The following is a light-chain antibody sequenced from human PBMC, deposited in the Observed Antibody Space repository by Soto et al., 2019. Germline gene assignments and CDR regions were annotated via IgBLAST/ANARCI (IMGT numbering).Light chain of an antibody. Sequence: EIVLTQSPGTLCLSPGERATLSCRASQSVSGSYLAWYQQRPGQAPRLLIYGASSRATGTPDRFSGSGSGTDFTLTISRLEPEDFAVYYCQQYDSYLTFGPGTKVDIK. CDR2: GAS. J-gene: IGKJ3*01. V-gene: IGKV3-20*01. CDR3: QQYDSYLT. CDR1: QSVSGSY.